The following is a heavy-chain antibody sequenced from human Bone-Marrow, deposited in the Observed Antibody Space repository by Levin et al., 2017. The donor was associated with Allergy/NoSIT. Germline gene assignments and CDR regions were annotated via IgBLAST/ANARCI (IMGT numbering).Heavy chain of an antibody. CDR3: ARDQVVAAFDY. J-gene: IGHJ4*02. Sequence: PGGSLRLSCAASGFTFSSYWMSWVRQAPGKGLEWVANIKQDGSEKYYVDSVKGRFTISRDNAKNSLYLQMNSLRAEDTAMYYCARDQVVAAFDYWGQGTLVTVSS. CDR2: IKQDGSEK. V-gene: IGHV3-7*01. D-gene: IGHD2-15*01. CDR1: GFTFSSYW.